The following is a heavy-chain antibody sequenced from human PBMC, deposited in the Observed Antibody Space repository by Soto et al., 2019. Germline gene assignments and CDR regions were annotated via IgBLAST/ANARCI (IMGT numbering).Heavy chain of an antibody. CDR1: GDSISTYY. CDR2: IYYSGST. D-gene: IGHD2-15*01. Sequence: QVQLQESGPGLVKPSETLSLTCTVSGDSISTYYWSWIRQPPGKGLEWIGYIYYSGSTNYNPSLRGRVTISVDTSKNQFSLKLSSVTAADTAVYYWARLVNGFDIWGQGTMVTVSS. CDR3: ARLVNGFDI. J-gene: IGHJ3*02. V-gene: IGHV4-59*08.